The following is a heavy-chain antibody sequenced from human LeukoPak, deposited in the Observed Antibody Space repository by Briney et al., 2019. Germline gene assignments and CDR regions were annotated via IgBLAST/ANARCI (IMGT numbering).Heavy chain of an antibody. V-gene: IGHV3-21*01. D-gene: IGHD3-10*01. CDR3: ARYYYGSGSYYFDY. J-gene: IGHJ4*02. CDR2: ISSSSSYI. CDR1: GFTFSSYS. Sequence: MAGGSLRLSCAASGFTFSSYSMNWVRQAPGKGLEWVSSISSSSSYIYYADSVKGRFIISRDNAKNSLYLQMNSLRAEDTAVYYCARYYYGSGSYYFDYWGQGTLVTVSS.